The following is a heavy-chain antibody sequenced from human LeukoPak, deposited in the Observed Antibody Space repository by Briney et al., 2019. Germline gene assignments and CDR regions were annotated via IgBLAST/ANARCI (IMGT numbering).Heavy chain of an antibody. CDR1: GFTFSNYN. V-gene: IGHV3-21*01. J-gene: IGHJ6*03. D-gene: IGHD1-26*01. CDR2: ITRSGTYI. Sequence: PGGSLRLSCAASGFTFSNYNMNWVRQAPGKAMEWVSSITRSGTYIFYADSVKGRFTISRDNAKNSLYLQMDSLGPEDTAVYYCARDPYSGNYGNDYYYYTDVWGKGTTVTISS. CDR3: ARDPYSGNYGNDYYYYTDV.